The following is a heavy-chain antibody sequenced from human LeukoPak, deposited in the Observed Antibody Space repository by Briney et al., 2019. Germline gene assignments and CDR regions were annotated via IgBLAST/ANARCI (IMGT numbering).Heavy chain of an antibody. Sequence: GGSLRLSCAASGFTFSSYAMHWVRQAPGKGLEWVAVISYDGSNKYYADSVKGRFTISRDNSKNSLYLQMNSLRAEDTAVYYCARDRGIAVVGAPIDYWGQGTLVTVSS. CDR1: GFTFSSYA. D-gene: IGHD6-19*01. J-gene: IGHJ4*02. CDR2: ISYDGSNK. CDR3: ARDRGIAVVGAPIDY. V-gene: IGHV3-30*04.